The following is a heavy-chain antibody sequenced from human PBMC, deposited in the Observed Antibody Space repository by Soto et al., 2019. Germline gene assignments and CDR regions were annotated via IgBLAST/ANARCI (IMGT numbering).Heavy chain of an antibody. Sequence: PVVSLRLSCAASGFIFSDYYMSWFRQAPGKGLECLAYISGSGNTIYYADSVQARFTISRDNTKKSLYLQMDGLRAEDTAPYYWATYTAPYTSGSFDQWGQGTLVTVSS. D-gene: IGHD3-10*01. CDR3: ATYTAPYTSGSFDQ. CDR1: GFIFSDYY. V-gene: IGHV3-11*01. CDR2: ISGSGNTI. J-gene: IGHJ4*02.